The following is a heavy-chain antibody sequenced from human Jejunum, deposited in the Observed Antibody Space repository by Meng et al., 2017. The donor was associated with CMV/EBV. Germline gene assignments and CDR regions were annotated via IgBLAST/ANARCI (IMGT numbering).Heavy chain of an antibody. J-gene: IGHJ4*02. D-gene: IGHD1-1*01. CDR1: GFTFSSYE. V-gene: IGHV3-48*03. CDR3: ARNPPGKGFIDY. CDR2: ISSTSSTT. Sequence: ASGFTFSSYEMNWVRQAPGKGLEWVSYISSTSSTTHYADSMKGRFTISRDNAKNSLYLQMNSLRGEDTAVYYCARNPPGKGFIDYWGQGTLVTVSS.